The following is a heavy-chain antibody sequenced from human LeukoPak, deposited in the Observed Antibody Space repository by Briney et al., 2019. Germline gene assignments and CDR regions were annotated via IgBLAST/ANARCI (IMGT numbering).Heavy chain of an antibody. V-gene: IGHV3-21*01. D-gene: IGHD3-22*01. Sequence: GGSLRLSCAAPGFTFRSYSMNWVRQAPGKGLEWVSSISSSSSYIYYADSVKGRFTISRDNAKNSLYLQMNSLRAEDTAVYYCARDKQPYDSSGDLGYWGQGTLVTVSS. J-gene: IGHJ4*02. CDR3: ARDKQPYDSSGDLGY. CDR2: ISSSSSYI. CDR1: GFTFRSYS.